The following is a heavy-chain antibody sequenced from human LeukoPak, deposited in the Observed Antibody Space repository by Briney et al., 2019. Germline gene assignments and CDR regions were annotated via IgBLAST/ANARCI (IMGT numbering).Heavy chain of an antibody. D-gene: IGHD3-10*01. J-gene: IGHJ1*01. CDR1: GFTFSSYA. CDR2: ISGSGAYT. V-gene: IGHV3-23*01. Sequence: GGSLRLSCAASGFTFSSYAMTWVRQAPGKGLEWVSTISGSGAYTYYADSVKGRFTISRDNSKNTLYLQMNSLRAEDTAVYYYAKYFASGSYYKLPHWGQGTLVTVSS. CDR3: AKYFASGSYYKLPH.